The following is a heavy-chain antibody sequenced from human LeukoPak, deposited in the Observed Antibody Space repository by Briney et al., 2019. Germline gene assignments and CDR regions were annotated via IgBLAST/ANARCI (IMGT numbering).Heavy chain of an antibody. CDR1: GGSISSGDYY. Sequence: SETLSLTCTVSGGSISSGDYYWSWICQPPGKGLEWIGYIYYSGSTYYNPPLKSRVTISVDTSKNQFSLKLSSVTAADTAVYYCARDPGVGATTLDYWGQGTLVTVSS. J-gene: IGHJ4*02. CDR3: ARDPGVGATTLDY. V-gene: IGHV4-30-4*01. D-gene: IGHD1-26*01. CDR2: IYYSGST.